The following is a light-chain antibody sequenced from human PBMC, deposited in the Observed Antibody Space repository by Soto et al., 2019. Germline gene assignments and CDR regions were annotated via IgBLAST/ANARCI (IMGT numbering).Light chain of an antibody. V-gene: IGKV3D-20*01. CDR1: QSVSNSY. CDR3: QQYGSSPLT. CDR2: YAS. Sequence: EIVLTQSPAPLSLSPGEIATLSCGASQSVSNSYVAWYQQKPGMAPRPLIYYASNRATGIPDRFSGSGSRTDFTLTISRQEPEEFAVYGCQQYGSSPLTFGGGTKVEIK. J-gene: IGKJ4*01.